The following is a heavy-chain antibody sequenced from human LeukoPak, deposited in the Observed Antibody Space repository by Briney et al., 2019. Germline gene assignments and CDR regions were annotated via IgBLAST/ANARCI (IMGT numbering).Heavy chain of an antibody. V-gene: IGHV4-39*01. CDR2: IYYSGST. CDR3: ARHPVLRYFDWLLGGFDP. CDR1: GGSISSSSYY. J-gene: IGHJ5*02. Sequence: SETLSLTCTVSGGSISSSSYYWGWIRQPPGKGLEWIGSIYYSGSTYYNPSLKSRVTISVDTSKNQFFLELSSVTAADTAVYYCARHPVLRYFDWLLGGFDPWGQGTLVTVSS. D-gene: IGHD3-9*01.